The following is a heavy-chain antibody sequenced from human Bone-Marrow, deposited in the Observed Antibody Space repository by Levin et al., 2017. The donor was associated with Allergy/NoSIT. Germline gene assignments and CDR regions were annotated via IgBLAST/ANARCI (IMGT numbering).Heavy chain of an antibody. Sequence: SETLSLTCAVYGGSFSGYYWSWIRQPPGKGLEWIGEINHSGSTNYNPSLKSRVTISVDTSKNQFSLKLSSVTAADTAVYYCARAGSGYYYYYYYMDVWGKGTTVTVSS. V-gene: IGHV4-34*01. CDR2: INHSGST. CDR3: ARAGSGYYYYYYYMDV. CDR1: GGSFSGYY. J-gene: IGHJ6*03. D-gene: IGHD3-10*01.